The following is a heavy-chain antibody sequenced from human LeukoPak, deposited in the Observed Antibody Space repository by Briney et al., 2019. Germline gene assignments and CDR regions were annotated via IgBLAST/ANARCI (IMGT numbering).Heavy chain of an antibody. D-gene: IGHD5-12*01. Sequence: PGGSLRLSCAASGFTFSSYGMHWVRQAPGKGLEWVSVIYSGGSTYYADSVKGRFTISRDNSKNTLYLQMNSLRAEDTAVYYCASGGYSAAFDYWGQGTLVTVSS. CDR3: ASGGYSAAFDY. V-gene: IGHV3-NL1*01. CDR1: GFTFSSYG. J-gene: IGHJ4*02. CDR2: IYSGGST.